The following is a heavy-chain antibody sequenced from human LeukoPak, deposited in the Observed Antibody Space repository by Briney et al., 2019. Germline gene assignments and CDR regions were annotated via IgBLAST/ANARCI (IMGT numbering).Heavy chain of an antibody. Sequence: PSETLSLTCTVSGGSISSGDYYWSWIRQPPGKGLEWIGYIYYSGSTYYNPSLKSRVTISVDTSKNQFSLKLSSVTAADTAVYYCASRRDGYILIDYWGQGTLVTVSS. V-gene: IGHV4-30-4*01. J-gene: IGHJ4*02. CDR1: GGSISSGDYY. CDR2: IYYSGST. D-gene: IGHD5-24*01. CDR3: ASRRDGYILIDY.